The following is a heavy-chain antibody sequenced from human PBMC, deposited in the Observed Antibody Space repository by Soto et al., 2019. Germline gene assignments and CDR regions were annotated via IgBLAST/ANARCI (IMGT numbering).Heavy chain of an antibody. Sequence: SETLSLTCTVSGGSVSSFGYYWSWIRQHPGKGLEWIGYITYSGNTYYNPSLESRVTMSADTSKNRFSLKMRSVTAADTAVYFCVRGGSCTNGVCSVFDYWGQGTLVTVSS. V-gene: IGHV4-31*03. D-gene: IGHD2-8*01. CDR1: GGSVSSFGYY. CDR3: VRGGSCTNGVCSVFDY. CDR2: ITYSGNT. J-gene: IGHJ4*02.